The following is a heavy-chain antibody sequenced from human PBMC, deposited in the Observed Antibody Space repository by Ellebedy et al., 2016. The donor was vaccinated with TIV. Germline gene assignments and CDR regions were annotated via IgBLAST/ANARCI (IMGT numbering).Heavy chain of an antibody. CDR2: MNPNSGNT. Sequence: ASVKVSCKASGYTFTSYDINWVRQATGHGLEWMGWMNPNSGNTGHAQKFQGRVTMTRNTSISTAYLEVSSLRSEDTAVYYCARAPGAFSGSYYYYYGMDVWGQGTTVTVSS. CDR1: GYTFTSYD. V-gene: IGHV1-8*01. D-gene: IGHD1-26*01. J-gene: IGHJ6*02. CDR3: ARAPGAFSGSYYYYYGMDV.